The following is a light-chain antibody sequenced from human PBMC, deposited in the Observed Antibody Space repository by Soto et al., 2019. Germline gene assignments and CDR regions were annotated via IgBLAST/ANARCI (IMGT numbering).Light chain of an antibody. V-gene: IGKV1-39*01. CDR3: QQSYSTPIT. J-gene: IGKJ5*01. Sequence: DIQMTQSPSSLSASVGDRVTITCRASQSISTYLNWYQQKPGKAPELLIYDASTLQSGLTSKFSGSVSGTDFILTISSLQPEDFATYYCQQSYSTPITFGQGTRLDIK. CDR1: QSISTY. CDR2: DAS.